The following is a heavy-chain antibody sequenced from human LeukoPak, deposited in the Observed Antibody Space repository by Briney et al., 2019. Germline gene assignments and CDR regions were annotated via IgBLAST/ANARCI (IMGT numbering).Heavy chain of an antibody. CDR2: ISGSGGST. V-gene: IGHV3-23*01. CDR3: AKDSRYSSGWHTDTGPEWFDP. Sequence: PGGSLGLSCAASGFTFSSYAMSWVRQAPGKGLEWVSAISGSGGSTYYADSVKGRFTISRDNSKNTLYLQMNSLRAEGTAVYYCAKDSRYSSGWHTDTGPEWFDPWGQGTLVTVSS. CDR1: GFTFSSYA. D-gene: IGHD6-19*01. J-gene: IGHJ5*02.